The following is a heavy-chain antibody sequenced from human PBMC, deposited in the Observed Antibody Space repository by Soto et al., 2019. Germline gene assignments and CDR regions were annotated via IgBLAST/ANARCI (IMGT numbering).Heavy chain of an antibody. J-gene: IGHJ3*02. Sequence: EVQLVESGGGLVQPGGSLRLSCAASGFTVSSNYMSWVRQAPGKGLEWVSVIYSGGSTYYADSVKGRFTISRHNSKNTLYLQMNSLRAEDTAVYYCARDRRYCSSTSCYGYDDAFDIWGQGTMVTVSS. CDR1: GFTVSSNY. V-gene: IGHV3-53*04. D-gene: IGHD2-2*01. CDR3: ARDRRYCSSTSCYGYDDAFDI. CDR2: IYSGGST.